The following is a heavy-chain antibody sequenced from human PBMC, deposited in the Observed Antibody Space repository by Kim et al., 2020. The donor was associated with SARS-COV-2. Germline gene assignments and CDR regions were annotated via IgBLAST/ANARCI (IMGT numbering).Heavy chain of an antibody. CDR3: ARVVGAYYYGMDV. CDR2: IYYSGST. Sequence: SETLSLTCTVSGGSISSGGYYWSWIRQHPGKGLEWIGYIYYSGSTYYNPSLKSRVTISVDTSKNQFSLKLSSVTAADTAVYYCARVVGAYYYGMDVWGQGTTVTVSS. V-gene: IGHV4-31*03. J-gene: IGHJ6*02. D-gene: IGHD1-26*01. CDR1: GGSISSGGYY.